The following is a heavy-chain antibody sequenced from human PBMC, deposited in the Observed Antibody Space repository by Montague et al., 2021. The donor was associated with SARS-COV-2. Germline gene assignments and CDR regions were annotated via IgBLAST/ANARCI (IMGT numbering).Heavy chain of an antibody. D-gene: IGHD4-23*01. V-gene: IGHV3-74*01. CDR2: IHYDGSST. Sequence: SLILSCAASGFTLSSYGMYWVRQAPVKGLVWISRIHYDGSSTNYXDSVKGRFTISRDNSKTTLYLQMNSLTIDDTAVYYCAKGRTIIINSPFDYWGQGTPVTVSS. J-gene: IGHJ4*02. CDR1: GFTLSSYG. CDR3: AKGRTIIINSPFDY.